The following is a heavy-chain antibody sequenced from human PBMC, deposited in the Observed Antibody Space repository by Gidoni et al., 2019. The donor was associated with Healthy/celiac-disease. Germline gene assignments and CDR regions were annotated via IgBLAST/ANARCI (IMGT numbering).Heavy chain of an antibody. CDR1: GGSISSYY. J-gene: IGHJ4*02. V-gene: IGHV4-59*07. Sequence: QVQLQQSGPGLAPPSDTLSLTCTVAGGSISSYYWSWIRQPPGKGLEWIGYIYHSGSTNYNPALKSRVTISVDTSKNQFSLKLSSVTAADTAGYYCARVRAYDFWSGPFDYWGQGTLVTVSS. D-gene: IGHD3-3*01. CDR3: ARVRAYDFWSGPFDY. CDR2: IYHSGST.